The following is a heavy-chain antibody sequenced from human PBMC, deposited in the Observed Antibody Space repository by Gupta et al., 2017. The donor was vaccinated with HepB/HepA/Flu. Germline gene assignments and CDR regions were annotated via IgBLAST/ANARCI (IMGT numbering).Heavy chain of an antibody. J-gene: IGHJ4*02. CDR3: PTESDSSTFLPFGT. D-gene: IGHD2/OR15-2a*01. V-gene: IGHV1-3*01. CDR2: INAGSGNR. CDR1: GYTFTSYA. Sequence: QVQLVQSGAEVKKPGASFTVSCKASGYTFTSYAVHWVRKAPGQRVEGVGRINAGSGNRKYEQKGQCRVTITRETAAKTASTKLRGVGFGVTPVYYCPTESDSSTFLPFGTGGQGTIVTVFS.